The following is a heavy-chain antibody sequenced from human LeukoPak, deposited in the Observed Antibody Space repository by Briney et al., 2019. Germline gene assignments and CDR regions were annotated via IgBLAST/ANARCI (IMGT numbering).Heavy chain of an antibody. CDR2: IWYDGSNK. CDR1: GFTFSSYA. Sequence: GGSLRLSCAASGFTFSSYAMHWVRQAPGKGLEWVAVIWYDGSNKYYVDSVKGRFTISRDNSKNTLYLQMNGLRAEDTAVYYCARVPYYSGMDVWGQGTTVTVSS. CDR3: ARVPYYSGMDV. J-gene: IGHJ6*02. V-gene: IGHV3-33*08.